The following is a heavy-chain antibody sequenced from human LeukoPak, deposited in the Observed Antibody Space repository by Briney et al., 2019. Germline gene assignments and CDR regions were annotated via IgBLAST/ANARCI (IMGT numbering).Heavy chain of an antibody. D-gene: IGHD6-6*01. CDR2: IYYSGST. Sequence: SETLSLTCTVPGGSISSHYWSWIRQPPGKGLEWIGYIYYSGSTNYNPSLKSRVTISVDTSKNQFSLKLSSVTAADTAVYYCARLQLTYYYMDVWGKGATVAVSS. CDR1: GGSISSHY. CDR3: ARLQLTYYYMDV. J-gene: IGHJ6*03. V-gene: IGHV4-59*11.